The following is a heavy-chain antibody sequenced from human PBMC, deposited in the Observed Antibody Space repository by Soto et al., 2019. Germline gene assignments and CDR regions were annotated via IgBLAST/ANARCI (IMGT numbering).Heavy chain of an antibody. V-gene: IGHV1-3*05. J-gene: IGHJ4*02. CDR1: GYTITSYA. CDR2: INAGNGNT. D-gene: IGHD2-21*02. Sequence: QVQLVQSGAEEKKPGASVKVSCKASGYTITSYAMHWVRQAPGQRLEWMGWINAGNGNTKYSQKFQGRVTITRDTSASTAYMELSSVRSEDTAVYYCARSIVVVTALDHWGQGTLVTVSS. CDR3: ARSIVVVTALDH.